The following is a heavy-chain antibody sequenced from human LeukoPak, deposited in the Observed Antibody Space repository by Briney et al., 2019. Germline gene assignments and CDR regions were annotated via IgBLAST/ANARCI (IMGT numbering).Heavy chain of an antibody. CDR3: ARGGTYDI. CDR2: MKQDGSQK. Sequence: GGSLRLSCVASGFTFSMYWMTWFRQAPGKGLEWVANMKQDGSQKNYEDSVKGRFTISRDNAKKSLYLQMNSLRGEDTAVYYCARGGTYDIWGQGTRVTVSS. V-gene: IGHV3-7*01. J-gene: IGHJ3*02. CDR1: GFTFSMYW.